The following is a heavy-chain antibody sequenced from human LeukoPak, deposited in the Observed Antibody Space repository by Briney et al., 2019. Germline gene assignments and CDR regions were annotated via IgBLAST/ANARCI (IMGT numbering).Heavy chain of an antibody. CDR1: GFIVSSNY. Sequence: GGSLRLSCAASGFIVSSNYMTWVCQAPGKGLEWLSVIYSGGDTYYADSVKGRFTISRDNSKNTLYLQMNSLRAEDTAVYYCARRSGEGYFDCWGQGTLVTVSS. V-gene: IGHV3-66*01. J-gene: IGHJ4*02. D-gene: IGHD1-26*01. CDR3: ARRSGEGYFDC. CDR2: IYSGGDT.